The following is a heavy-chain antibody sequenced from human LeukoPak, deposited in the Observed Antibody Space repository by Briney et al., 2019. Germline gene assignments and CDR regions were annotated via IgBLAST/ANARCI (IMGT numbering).Heavy chain of an antibody. CDR1: GFNVSSNY. J-gene: IGHJ4*02. D-gene: IGHD3-10*01. Sequence: GGSLRLSCAASGFNVSSNYMSWVRQAPGKGLEWVSGIYSGGKTFYADPVKGRFTSSRDNSKNRLYLQMNSLRAEDTAVYYCARGLDYGSGSTVEGHWGQGTLVTVSS. V-gene: IGHV3-53*01. CDR2: IYSGGKT. CDR3: ARGLDYGSGSTVEGH.